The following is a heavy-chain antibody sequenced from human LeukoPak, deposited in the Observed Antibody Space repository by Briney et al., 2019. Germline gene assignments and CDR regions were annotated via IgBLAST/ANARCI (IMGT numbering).Heavy chain of an antibody. D-gene: IGHD3-10*01. CDR2: INHSGST. CDR1: GGSFSGYY. J-gene: IGHJ5*02. Sequence: SETLSLTCAVYGGSFSGYYWSWIRQPPGKGLEWIGEINHSGSTNYNPSLKSRVTISVETSKNQFSLKLSSVTAADTAVYYCARGRLGSRITMVRGFDPWGQGTLVTVSS. CDR3: ARGRLGSRITMVRGFDP. V-gene: IGHV4-34*01.